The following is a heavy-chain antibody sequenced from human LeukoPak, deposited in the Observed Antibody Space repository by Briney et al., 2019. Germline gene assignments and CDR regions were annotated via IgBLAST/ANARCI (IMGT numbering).Heavy chain of an antibody. Sequence: PGGSLRLSCAASGFTFGSYAMSWVRQAPGRGLEWVSTIRSSGGDTYYADSVRGRFAISRDISRRTLYLQMDSLRAEDTAVYYCAKGASGCFFDIWSQGTMVTVSS. CDR3: AKGASGCFFDI. CDR2: IRSSGGDT. J-gene: IGHJ3*02. V-gene: IGHV3-23*01. CDR1: GFTFGSYA. D-gene: IGHD3-10*01.